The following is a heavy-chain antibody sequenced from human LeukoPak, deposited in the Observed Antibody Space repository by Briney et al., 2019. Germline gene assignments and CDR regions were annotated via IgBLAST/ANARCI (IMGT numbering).Heavy chain of an antibody. CDR1: GGSISSGGYS. CDR3: ARSDLRRNRYYYGMDV. Sequence: PSQTLSLTCAVSGGSISSGGYSWSWIQQPPGKGLEWIGYIYHSGSTYYNPSLKSRVTISVDRSKNQFSLKLSSVTAADTAVYYCARSDLRRNRYYYGMDVWGQGTTVTVSS. V-gene: IGHV4-30-2*01. J-gene: IGHJ6*02. D-gene: IGHD1-14*01. CDR2: IYHSGST.